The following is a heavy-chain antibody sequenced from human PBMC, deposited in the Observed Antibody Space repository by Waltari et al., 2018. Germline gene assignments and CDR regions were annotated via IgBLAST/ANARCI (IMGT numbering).Heavy chain of an antibody. CDR1: GFSFSNYG. Sequence: QVQLVESGGGVVQPGRPLRLSWAASGFSFSNYGRPWVRQAPGKGLEWVAVISDDVSNKFYADSVKGRFTISRDNSKNTLYLQMNSLRAEDTAVYYCAKDRAVGGYYMDVWGKGTTVTVSS. CDR2: ISDDVSNK. V-gene: IGHV3-30*18. D-gene: IGHD6-19*01. CDR3: AKDRAVGGYYMDV. J-gene: IGHJ6*03.